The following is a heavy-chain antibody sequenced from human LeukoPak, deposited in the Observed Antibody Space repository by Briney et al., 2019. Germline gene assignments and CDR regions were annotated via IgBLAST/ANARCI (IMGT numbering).Heavy chain of an antibody. CDR2: MNPNSGNT. D-gene: IGHD3-3*01. CDR3: ARVRRAFFWSGHEEYFDY. CDR1: GYTFTSYD. V-gene: IGHV1-8*01. J-gene: IGHJ4*02. Sequence: VASVKVSCKASGYTFTSYDINWVRQATGQGLEWMGWMNPNSGNTGYAQKFQGRVTMTRNTSISTAYMELSSLRSEDTAVYYCARVRRAFFWSGHEEYFDYWGQGTLVTASS.